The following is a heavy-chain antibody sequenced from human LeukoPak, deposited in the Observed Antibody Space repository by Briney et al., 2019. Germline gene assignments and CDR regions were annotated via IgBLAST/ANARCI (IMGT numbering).Heavy chain of an antibody. Sequence: PSETLSLTCTVSGGSINYYYWMWIRQPPGKGLEWIGYIYYSGSTNYNPSLKSRVTISVDTSKNQFSLKLSSVTAADTAVYYCARSGTTVTASDYWGQGTLVTVSS. CDR2: IYYSGST. CDR1: GGSINYYY. D-gene: IGHD4-17*01. J-gene: IGHJ4*02. V-gene: IGHV4-59*01. CDR3: ARSGTTVTASDY.